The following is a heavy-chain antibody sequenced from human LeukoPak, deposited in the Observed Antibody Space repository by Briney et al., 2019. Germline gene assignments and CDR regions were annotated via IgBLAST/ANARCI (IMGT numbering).Heavy chain of an antibody. J-gene: IGHJ4*02. CDR3: ARDPWTAMESFNYFDY. CDR1: GYTFTGYY. V-gene: IGHV1-3*01. D-gene: IGHD5-18*01. Sequence: ASVKVSCKASGYTFTGYYMHWVRQAPGQGLEWMGWINAGNGNTKYSQKFQGRVTITRDTSASTAYMELSSLRSEDTAVYYCARDPWTAMESFNYFDYWGQGTLVTVSS. CDR2: INAGNGNT.